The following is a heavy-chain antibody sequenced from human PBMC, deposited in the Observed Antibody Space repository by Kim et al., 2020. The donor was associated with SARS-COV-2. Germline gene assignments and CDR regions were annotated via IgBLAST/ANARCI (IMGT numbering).Heavy chain of an antibody. CDR3: ARGAGGNYYYGMDV. J-gene: IGHJ6*02. Sequence: ADSVKGRFTISRDNSKNTLYRQMNRLRAEDTAVYYCARGAGGNYYYGMDVWGQGTTVTVSS. V-gene: IGHV3-30*01. D-gene: IGHD3-16*01.